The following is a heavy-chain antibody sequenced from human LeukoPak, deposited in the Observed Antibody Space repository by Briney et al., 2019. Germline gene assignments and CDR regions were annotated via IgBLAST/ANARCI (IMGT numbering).Heavy chain of an antibody. J-gene: IGHJ4*02. CDR3: ARLIIAAAGDY. Sequence: GGSLRLSCAASGFTFSSYAMLWVRQAPGKGLEWVAVISYDGSNKYYADSVKGRFTISRDNSKNTLYLQMNSLRAEDTAVYYCARLIIAAAGDYWGQGTLVTVSS. CDR2: ISYDGSNK. CDR1: GFTFSSYA. V-gene: IGHV3-30*04. D-gene: IGHD6-13*01.